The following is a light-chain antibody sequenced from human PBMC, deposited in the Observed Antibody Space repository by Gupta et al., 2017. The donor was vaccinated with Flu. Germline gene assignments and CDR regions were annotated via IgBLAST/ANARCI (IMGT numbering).Light chain of an antibody. CDR3: HQRRGWFPYT. Sequence: ESVVTQSSDTLSLSPGERATLSCRASRGFSIYFAWYQQKVGQAPSILINDASKRATGIPARLSSSGSGTAYTLTINNIEQEDSAIDYCHQRRGWFPYTYGRGTRVEIK. V-gene: IGKV3D-11*01. CDR1: RGFSIY. J-gene: IGKJ2*01. CDR2: DAS.